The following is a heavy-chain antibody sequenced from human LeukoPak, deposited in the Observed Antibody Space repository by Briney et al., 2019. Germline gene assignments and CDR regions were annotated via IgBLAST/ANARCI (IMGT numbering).Heavy chain of an antibody. CDR1: GGSFSGYY. V-gene: IGHV4-34*01. J-gene: IGHJ5*02. Sequence: TPSETLSLTCAVYGGSFSGYYWSWIRQPPGKGLEWIGEINHSGSTNYNPSLKSRVTISVDTSKNQFSLKLSSVTAADTAVYYCASRYMEDPAQYNWFDPWGQGTLVTVSS. D-gene: IGHD5-24*01. CDR3: ASRYMEDPAQYNWFDP. CDR2: INHSGST.